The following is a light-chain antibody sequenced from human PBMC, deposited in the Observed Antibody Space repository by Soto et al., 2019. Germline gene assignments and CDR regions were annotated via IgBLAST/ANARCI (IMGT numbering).Light chain of an antibody. CDR2: DAS. CDR1: QTISNY. CDR3: QQRRNWPQT. Sequence: DILLAQSPATLSLSPGERATLSCRASQTISNYLAWYQRKPGQAPRLLIYDASNRAAGIPARFSGRGSGADFTLTISSLEPEDFAVYYCQQRRNWPQTFGQGTRVELK. J-gene: IGKJ1*01. V-gene: IGKV3-11*01.